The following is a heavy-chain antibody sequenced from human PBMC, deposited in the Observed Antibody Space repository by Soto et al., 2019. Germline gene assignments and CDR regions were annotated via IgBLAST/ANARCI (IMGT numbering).Heavy chain of an antibody. Sequence: SETLSLTCTVSGGSISSSSYYWGWIRQPPGKGLEWIGIIYYSGSTYYNPSLKSRVTISVDTSKNQFSLKLSSVTAADTAVYYCARQRAYYYDSSGYYRQGYFDYWGQGTLVTVSS. D-gene: IGHD3-22*01. J-gene: IGHJ4*02. CDR1: GGSISSSSYY. CDR3: ARQRAYYYDSSGYYRQGYFDY. CDR2: IYYSGST. V-gene: IGHV4-39*01.